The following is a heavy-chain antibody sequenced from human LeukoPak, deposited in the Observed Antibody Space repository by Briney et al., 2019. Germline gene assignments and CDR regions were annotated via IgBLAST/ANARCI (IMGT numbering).Heavy chain of an antibody. CDR1: GGSISSYY. CDR3: ARVKPPYYYDSSGHPGVFDY. D-gene: IGHD3-22*01. J-gene: IGHJ4*02. Sequence: SETLSLTCTVSGGSISSYYWSWIRQPPGKGLEWIGYIYYSGSTNYNPSLKSRVTISVDTSKNQFSLKLSSVTAADTAVYYCARVKPPYYYDSSGHPGVFDYWGQGTLVTVSS. V-gene: IGHV4-59*01. CDR2: IYYSGST.